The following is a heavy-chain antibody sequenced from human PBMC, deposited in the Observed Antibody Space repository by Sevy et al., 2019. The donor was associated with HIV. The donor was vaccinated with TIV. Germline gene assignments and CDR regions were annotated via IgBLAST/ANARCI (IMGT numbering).Heavy chain of an antibody. CDR3: ARDSSSPELPYYGMDV. Sequence: ASVKVSCKASGYTFTSYGISWVRQAPGQGLEWMGWISAYNGNTNYAQKLQGRVTMTTDTSTSTAYMELRSLRSDDTAVYYCARDSSSPELPYYGMDVWGQGTTLTVSS. CDR1: GYTFTSYG. V-gene: IGHV1-18*01. J-gene: IGHJ6*02. D-gene: IGHD6-6*01. CDR2: ISAYNGNT.